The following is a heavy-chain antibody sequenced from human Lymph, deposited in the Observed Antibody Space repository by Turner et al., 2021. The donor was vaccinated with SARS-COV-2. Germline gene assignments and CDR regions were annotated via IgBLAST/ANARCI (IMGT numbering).Heavy chain of an antibody. V-gene: IGHV4-4*02. D-gene: IGHD2-15*01. CDR1: GGSISSTNW. CDR2: IYHSGST. Sequence: QVQLQESGPGLVKPSGTLSRTCAVSGGSISSTNWWSWVRQPPGKGLEWIGEIYHSGSTNYNPSLKSRVTISVDKSKNQFSLQLSSVTAADTAVYYCATKYCSGGSCSYFFYCGQGTLVTVSS. CDR3: ATKYCSGGSCSYFFY. J-gene: IGHJ4*02.